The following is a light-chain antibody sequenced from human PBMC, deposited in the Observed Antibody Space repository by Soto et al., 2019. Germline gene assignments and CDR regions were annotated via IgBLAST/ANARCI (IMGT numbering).Light chain of an antibody. J-gene: IGLJ2*01. V-gene: IGLV1-40*01. Sequence: QSVLTQPPSVSGAPGQRVTISCTGSSSNIGAGYDVHWYQQLPGTAPKLLIYVNSNRPSGVPDRFSGSKSGTSASLAITGLQAEDEADYYCQSYDSSLSGVVFGGGTQLPVL. CDR2: VNS. CDR1: SSNIGAGYD. CDR3: QSYDSSLSGVV.